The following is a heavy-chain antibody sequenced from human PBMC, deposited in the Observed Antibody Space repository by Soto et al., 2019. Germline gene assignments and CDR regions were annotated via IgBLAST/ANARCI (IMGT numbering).Heavy chain of an antibody. J-gene: IGHJ4*02. Sequence: HPGGSLRLSCAASGFTFSSYGMNWVRQAPGRGLEWISHINDRSSAIYYADSVKGRFTISRDNAKNSLYLQINSLRGEDTAVYYCARDRRWAIDYWGQGTLVTVSS. D-gene: IGHD6-13*01. V-gene: IGHV3-48*01. CDR2: INDRSSAI. CDR3: ARDRRWAIDY. CDR1: GFTFSSYG.